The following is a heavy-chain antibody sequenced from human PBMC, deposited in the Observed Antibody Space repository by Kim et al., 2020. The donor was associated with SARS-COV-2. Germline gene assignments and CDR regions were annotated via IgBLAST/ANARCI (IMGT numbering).Heavy chain of an antibody. CDR1: GYTFTSYY. Sequence: ASVKVSCKASGYTFTSYYMHWVRQAPGQGLEWMGIINPSGGSTSYAQKFQGRVTMTRDTSTSTVYMELSSLRSEDTAVYYCAAEIWFGEPNPPTRRVFDYWGQGTLVTVSS. J-gene: IGHJ4*02. V-gene: IGHV1-46*01. D-gene: IGHD3-10*01. CDR3: AAEIWFGEPNPPTRRVFDY. CDR2: INPSGGST.